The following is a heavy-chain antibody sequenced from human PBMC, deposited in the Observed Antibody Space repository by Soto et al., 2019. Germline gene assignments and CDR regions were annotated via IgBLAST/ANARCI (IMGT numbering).Heavy chain of an antibody. Sequence: QITLKESGPTLVKPTQTLTLTCTFSGFSLSTSGVGVGWIRQPPGKALEWIALIYWDDDKRYSPSWKSRLTNTKDTSKNHLVLTLPNKDPVDTAAYYCAHRREACFGEFGDFDYWGQGTLVTVSS. CDR1: GFSLSTSGVG. J-gene: IGHJ4*02. V-gene: IGHV2-5*02. CDR3: AHRREACFGEFGDFDY. D-gene: IGHD3-10*01. CDR2: IYWDDDK.